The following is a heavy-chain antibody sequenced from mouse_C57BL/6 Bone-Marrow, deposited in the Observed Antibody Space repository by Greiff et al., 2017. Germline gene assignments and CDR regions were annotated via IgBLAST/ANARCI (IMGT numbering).Heavy chain of an antibody. CDR2: ILPGSGST. CDR1: GYTFTGYW. Sequence: VKLMESGAELMKPGASVKLSCTATGYTFTGYWLEWVKQRPGHGLEWIGEILPGSGSTNYNEKFKGKATFTADTSSNTAYMQLSSLTTEDSAIYYCARAIYYGYWYFDVWGTGTTVTVSS. V-gene: IGHV1-9*01. CDR3: ARAIYYGYWYFDV. J-gene: IGHJ1*03. D-gene: IGHD2-1*01.